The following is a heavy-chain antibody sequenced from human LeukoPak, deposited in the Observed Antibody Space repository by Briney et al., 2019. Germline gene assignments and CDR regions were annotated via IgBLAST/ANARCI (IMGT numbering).Heavy chain of an antibody. Sequence: SVKVSCKASGGTFSSYAISWVRQAPGQGLEWMGGIIPIFGTANYAQRFQGRVTITADESTSTAYMELSSLRSEDTAVYYCASGYCSSTSCYFHYYYYMDVWGKGTTVTVSS. CDR2: IIPIFGTA. J-gene: IGHJ6*03. V-gene: IGHV1-69*01. CDR3: ASGYCSSTSCYFHYYYYMDV. D-gene: IGHD2-2*03. CDR1: GGTFSSYA.